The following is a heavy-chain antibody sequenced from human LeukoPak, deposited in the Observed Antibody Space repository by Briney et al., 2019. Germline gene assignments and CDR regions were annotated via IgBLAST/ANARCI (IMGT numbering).Heavy chain of an antibody. V-gene: IGHV4-39*01. CDR3: ACLSGNRPRGY. Sequence: PSETLSLTCNVSGGSINGNTYYCGWIRQPPGKGLEWIGSIYYSGSAYYNASLKSRVSMSVDTSKNLFSLRVSSVTAADTAVYYCACLSGNRPRGYWGQGTLVTVSS. J-gene: IGHJ4*02. CDR2: IYYSGSA. CDR1: GGSINGNTYY. D-gene: IGHD1-14*01.